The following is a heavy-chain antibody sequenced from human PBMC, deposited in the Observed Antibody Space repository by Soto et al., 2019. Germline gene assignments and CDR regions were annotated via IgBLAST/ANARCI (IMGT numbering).Heavy chain of an antibody. V-gene: IGHV2-5*02. CDR1: GFSLSTSGVG. CDR3: AHGSWAARHDAFDI. Sequence: SGPTLVNPTQTLTLTCTFSGFSLSTSGVGVGWIRQPPGKALEWLALIYWDDDKRYSPSLKSRLIITKDTSKNQVVLTMTNMDPVDTATYYCAHGSWAARHDAFDIWGQGTMVTVSS. D-gene: IGHD6-6*01. CDR2: IYWDDDK. J-gene: IGHJ3*02.